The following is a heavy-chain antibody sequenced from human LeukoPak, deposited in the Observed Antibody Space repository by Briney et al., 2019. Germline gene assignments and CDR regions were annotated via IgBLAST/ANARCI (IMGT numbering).Heavy chain of an antibody. CDR3: ARGRGTAVVTDFDY. V-gene: IGHV4-59*01. CDR2: IHYSGSS. D-gene: IGHD2-21*02. CDR1: GGSISSYY. J-gene: IGHJ4*02. Sequence: SETLSLTCTVSGGSISSYYWTWIRQPPGKGLEWIGYIHYSGSSRSHPSLNSRVTMSVDTSKSQFFLKLTSVTAADTAVYYCARGRGTAVVTDFDYWGQGTLVTVSS.